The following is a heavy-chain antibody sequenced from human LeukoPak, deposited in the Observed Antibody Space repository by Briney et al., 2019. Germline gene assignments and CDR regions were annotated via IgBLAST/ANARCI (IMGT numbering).Heavy chain of an antibody. CDR1: GGSISSSNW. D-gene: IGHD2-15*01. Sequence: SETLSLTCAVSGGSISSSNWWSWVRQPPGKGLEWIGEIYHSGSTNYNPSLKSRVTISVDKSKNQFSLKLSSVTAADTAVYYYAGYCSGGSCYPNWFDPWGQGTLVTVSS. J-gene: IGHJ5*02. V-gene: IGHV4-4*02. CDR2: IYHSGST. CDR3: AGYCSGGSCYPNWFDP.